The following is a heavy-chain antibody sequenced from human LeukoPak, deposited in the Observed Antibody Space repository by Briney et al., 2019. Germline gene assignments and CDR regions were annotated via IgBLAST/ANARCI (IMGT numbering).Heavy chain of an antibody. Sequence: SETVSLTCTDSGGSISSYYWSWIRQPPGKGLEWIGYIYYSGSTNYNPSLKSRVTISVDTSKNQFSLKLSSVTAADTAVYYCARDRPVDYDFWSGYYDYWGQGTLVTVSS. D-gene: IGHD3-3*01. CDR3: ARDRPVDYDFWSGYYDY. V-gene: IGHV4-59*01. CDR1: GGSISSYY. J-gene: IGHJ4*02. CDR2: IYYSGST.